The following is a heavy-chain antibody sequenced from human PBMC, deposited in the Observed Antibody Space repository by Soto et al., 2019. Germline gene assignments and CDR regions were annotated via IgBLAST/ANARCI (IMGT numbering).Heavy chain of an antibody. CDR2: IYYSGST. J-gene: IGHJ6*02. CDR1: GGSISSGGYY. V-gene: IGHV4-31*03. Sequence: QVQLQESGPGLVKPSQTLSLTCTVSGGSISSGGYYWSWIRQHPGKVLEWSGYIYYSGSTHYNPSLKSRVTISVHTSKNQFSLKLSPVTAADTAVYYCARGPGRYYYYGMDVWGQGTTVTVSS. CDR3: ARGPGRYYYYGMDV.